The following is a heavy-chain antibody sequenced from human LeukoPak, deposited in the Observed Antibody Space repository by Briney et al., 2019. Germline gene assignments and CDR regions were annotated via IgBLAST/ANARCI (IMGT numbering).Heavy chain of an antibody. CDR1: GGTSSSYA. J-gene: IGHJ6*03. D-gene: IGHD3-3*02. Sequence: ASVKVSCKASGGTSSSYAISWVRQAPGQGLEWMGGIIPIFGTANYAQKFQGRVTITADESTSTAYMELSSLRSEDTAVYYCASPILSPRDYMDVWGKGTTVTVSS. CDR3: ASPILSPRDYMDV. V-gene: IGHV1-69*13. CDR2: IIPIFGTA.